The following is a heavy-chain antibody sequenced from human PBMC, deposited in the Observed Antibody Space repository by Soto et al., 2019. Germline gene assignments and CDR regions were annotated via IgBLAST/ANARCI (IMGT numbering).Heavy chain of an antibody. CDR3: AKAGYGSAVLWWFGP. CDR1: GFTFSSYA. Sequence: SGGSLRLSCAASGFTFSSYAMSWVRQAPGRGLEWVSAISSSSDNTYYADSVKGRFTISRDNSKNTLYLQMNSLRAEDTAIYYCAKAGYGSAVLWWFGPWGLRTLVTVSS. V-gene: IGHV3-23*01. J-gene: IGHJ5*02. D-gene: IGHD5-12*01. CDR2: ISSSSDNT.